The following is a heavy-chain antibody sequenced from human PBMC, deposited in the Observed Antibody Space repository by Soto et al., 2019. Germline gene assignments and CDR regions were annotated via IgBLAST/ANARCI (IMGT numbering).Heavy chain of an antibody. J-gene: IGHJ6*03. CDR2: ISSSSSTI. CDR1: GFTFSSYS. CDR3: ARENPTGNYYYYYYMDV. D-gene: IGHD4-4*01. V-gene: IGHV3-48*01. Sequence: GGSLRLSCAASGFTFSSYSMNWVRQAPGKGLEWVSYISSSSSTIYYADSVKGRFTISRDNAKNSLYLQMNSLRAEDTAVYYCARENPTGNYYYYYYMDVWGKGTTVTVSS.